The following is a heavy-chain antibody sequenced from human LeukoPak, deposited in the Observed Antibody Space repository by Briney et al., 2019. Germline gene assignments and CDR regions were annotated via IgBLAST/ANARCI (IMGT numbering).Heavy chain of an antibody. CDR1: GFTVSSNY. CDR2: IYSGGST. D-gene: IGHD4-17*01. J-gene: IGHJ5*02. V-gene: IGHV3-66*02. Sequence: GGSLRLSCAASGFTVSSNYMSWVRQAPGKGLEWVSVIYSGGSTYYADSVKGRFTISRDNSKNTLYLQMNSLRAEDTAVYYCARAHTVTIYSGFDPWGQGTLVTVSS. CDR3: ARAHTVTIYSGFDP.